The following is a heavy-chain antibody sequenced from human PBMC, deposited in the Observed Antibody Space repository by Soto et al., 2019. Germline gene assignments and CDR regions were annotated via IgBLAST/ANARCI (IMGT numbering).Heavy chain of an antibody. CDR1: DSTFSSYA. CDR2: ISGSGGST. Sequence: GGSLRLSCAASDSTFSSYAMNWVRQAPGKGLEWVSAISGSGGSTYYADSVKGRFTISRDNSKNTLFLQMNSLRAEDTAVYYCAKVRTNYYYYYGMDVWGQGTTVTVSS. D-gene: IGHD2-8*01. J-gene: IGHJ6*02. V-gene: IGHV3-23*01. CDR3: AKVRTNYYYYYGMDV.